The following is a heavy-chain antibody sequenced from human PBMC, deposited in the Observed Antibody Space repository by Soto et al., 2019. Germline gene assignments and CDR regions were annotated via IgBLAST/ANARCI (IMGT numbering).Heavy chain of an antibody. CDR3: AKADGTVTTFYFDY. CDR1: GFTFSSYG. V-gene: IGHV3-30*18. J-gene: IGHJ4*02. CDR2: ISYDGSNK. D-gene: IGHD4-17*01. Sequence: QVQLVESGGGVVQPGRSLRLSCAASGFTFSSYGMHWVRQAPGKGLERVAVISYDGSNKYYADSVKGRFTISRDNSKNSLYLQMNSLIAEDTAVSYCAKADGTVTTFYFDYWGQGTLVTVSS.